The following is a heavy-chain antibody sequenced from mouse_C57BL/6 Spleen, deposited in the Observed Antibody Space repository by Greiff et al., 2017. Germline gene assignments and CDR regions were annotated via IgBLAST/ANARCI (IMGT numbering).Heavy chain of an antibody. J-gene: IGHJ1*03. Sequence: DVQLVESEGGLVQPGRSMKLSCTASGFTFSDYYMAWVRQVPEKGLEWVANINYDGSSTYYLDSLKSRFIISRDNAKNILYLQMSSLKSEDTATYYCARDNGYFDVWGTGTTVTGAS. CDR2: INYDGSST. V-gene: IGHV5-16*01. CDR1: GFTFSDYY. CDR3: ARDNGYFDV.